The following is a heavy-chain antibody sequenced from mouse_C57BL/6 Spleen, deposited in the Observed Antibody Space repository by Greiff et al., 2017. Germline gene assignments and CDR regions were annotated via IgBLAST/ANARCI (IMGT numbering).Heavy chain of an antibody. CDR2: ILPGSGST. Sequence: QVQLKQSGAELMKPGASVKLSCKATGYTFTGYWIEWVKQRPGHGLEWIGEILPGSGSTNYNEKFKGKATFTADTSSNTAYMQLSSLTTEDSAIYYCARKGDYGSSRFAYWGQGTLVTVSA. V-gene: IGHV1-9*01. CDR1: GYTFTGYW. CDR3: ARKGDYGSSRFAY. J-gene: IGHJ3*01. D-gene: IGHD1-1*01.